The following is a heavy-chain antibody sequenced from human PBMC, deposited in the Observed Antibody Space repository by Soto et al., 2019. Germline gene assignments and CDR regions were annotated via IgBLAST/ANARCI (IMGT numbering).Heavy chain of an antibody. CDR1: GYTFTSYG. J-gene: IGHJ6*02. V-gene: IGHV1-18*04. CDR3: ARDTLYDFWSGPGRPNYYGMDV. D-gene: IGHD3-3*01. CDR2: ISADNGNT. Sequence: QVQLVQSGAEVKKPGASVKVSCKASGYTFTSYGISWVRQAPGQGLEWMGWISADNGNTNYAQKLQGRVTMTTDTSTSTAYMELRSLRSDDTAVYYCARDTLYDFWSGPGRPNYYGMDVWGQGTTVTVSS.